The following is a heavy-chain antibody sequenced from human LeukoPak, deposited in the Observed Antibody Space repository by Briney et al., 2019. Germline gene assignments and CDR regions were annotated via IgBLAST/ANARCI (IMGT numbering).Heavy chain of an antibody. CDR1: GGTFRSYA. CDR3: ARDKYSQTAAADNY. D-gene: IGHD6-13*01. CDR2: IIPIFGTA. J-gene: IGHJ4*02. V-gene: IGHV1-69*05. Sequence: GASVKVSCKASGGTFRSYAISWVRQAPGQGLEWMGRIIPIFGTANYAQKFQGRVTITTDESTSTAYMELSSLRSEDTAVYYCARDKYSQTAAADNYWGQGTLVTVSS.